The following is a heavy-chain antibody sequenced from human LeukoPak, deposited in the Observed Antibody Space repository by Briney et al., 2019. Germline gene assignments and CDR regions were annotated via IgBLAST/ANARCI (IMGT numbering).Heavy chain of an antibody. V-gene: IGHV4-59*10. CDR2: IYTSGST. CDR3: ARGGWSGSYENDY. Sequence: SETLSLTCAVYGGSFSGYYWSWIRQPAGKGLEWIGRIYTSGSTNYNPSLKSRVTMSVDTSKNQFSLKLSSVTAADTAVYYCARGGWSGSYENDYWGQGTLVTVSS. CDR1: GGSFSGYY. D-gene: IGHD1-26*01. J-gene: IGHJ4*02.